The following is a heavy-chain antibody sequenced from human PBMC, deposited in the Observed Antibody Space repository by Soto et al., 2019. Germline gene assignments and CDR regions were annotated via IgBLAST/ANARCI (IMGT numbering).Heavy chain of an antibody. CDR1: GFTFSSYG. D-gene: IGHD6-13*01. J-gene: IGHJ4*02. Sequence: QVQLVESGGGVVQPGRSLRLSCAASGFTFSSYGMHWVRQAPGKGLEWVAVISYDGSNKYYADSVKGRFTISRDNSKNTLYLQMKRLRAEDTAVYYCAKDGGGGQHIAAAGTYVWYYFDYWGQGTLVTVSS. CDR2: ISYDGSNK. CDR3: AKDGGGGQHIAAAGTYVWYYFDY. V-gene: IGHV3-30*18.